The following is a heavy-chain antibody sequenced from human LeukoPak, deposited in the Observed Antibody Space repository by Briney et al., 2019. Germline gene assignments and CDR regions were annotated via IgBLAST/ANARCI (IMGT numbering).Heavy chain of an antibody. CDR2: ISYDGSNK. CDR3: ARGGIAAAGNIPPYYYYYYMDV. V-gene: IGHV3-30*04. D-gene: IGHD6-13*01. Sequence: GGSLRLSCAASGFTFSSYAMHWVRQAPGKGLEWVAVISYDGSNKYYADSVKGRFTISRDNSKNTLYLQMNSLRAEDTAVYYCARGGIAAAGNIPPYYYYYYMDVWGKGTTVTVSS. J-gene: IGHJ6*03. CDR1: GFTFSSYA.